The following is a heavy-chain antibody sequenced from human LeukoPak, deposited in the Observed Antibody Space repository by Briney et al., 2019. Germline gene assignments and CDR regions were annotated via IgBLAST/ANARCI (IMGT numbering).Heavy chain of an antibody. Sequence: PSGTLSLTCAVSGDSISSGNWWSWVRQPPGKGLEWIGEIYHSGSANYNPSLKSRVTISVDKSKNQFSLKLSSVTAADTAVYYCARQLFGGSGSYWHYGMDVWGQGTTVTVSS. CDR2: IYHSGSA. CDR1: GDSISSGNW. V-gene: IGHV4-4*02. J-gene: IGHJ6*02. D-gene: IGHD3-10*01. CDR3: ARQLFGGSGSYWHYGMDV.